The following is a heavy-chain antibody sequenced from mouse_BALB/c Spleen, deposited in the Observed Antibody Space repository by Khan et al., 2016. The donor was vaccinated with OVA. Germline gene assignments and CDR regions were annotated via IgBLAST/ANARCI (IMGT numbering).Heavy chain of an antibody. CDR2: ISTAGHYT. D-gene: IGHD1-1*01. Sequence: EVELVESGGDLVKPGGSLKLSCAASGFTFSTYGMSWVRQTPDMRLEWVATISTAGHYTYYPDSVKGRSTISRDNAMNTLYLQLSILKSEDTAIYYCTGLAYYYNSEGFAYWGQGTLVAVSA. J-gene: IGHJ3*01. CDR1: GFTFSTYG. V-gene: IGHV5-6*01. CDR3: TGLAYYYNSEGFAY.